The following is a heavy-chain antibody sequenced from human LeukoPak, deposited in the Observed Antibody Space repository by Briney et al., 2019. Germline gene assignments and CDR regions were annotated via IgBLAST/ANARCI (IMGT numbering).Heavy chain of an antibody. CDR3: ARRTLYYYYYMDV. CDR1: GGSFSGYY. D-gene: IGHD1-14*01. CDR2: INHSGST. J-gene: IGHJ6*03. V-gene: IGHV4-34*01. Sequence: SETLSLTCAVYGGSFSGYYWSWIRQPPGKGLERIGEINHSGSTNYNPSLKSRVTISVDTSKNQFSLKLSSVTAADTAVYYCARRTLYYYYYMDVWGKGTTVTISS.